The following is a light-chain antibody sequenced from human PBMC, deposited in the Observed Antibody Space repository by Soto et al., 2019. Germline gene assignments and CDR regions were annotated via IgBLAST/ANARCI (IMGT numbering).Light chain of an antibody. CDR1: HTISNS. J-gene: IGKJ4*01. V-gene: IGKV1-39*01. CDR3: QQCYSAPTT. CDR2: TAA. Sequence: DIQMTQSPPSLSASVCDRVTITCRASHTISNSLNWYPQKSGQAPKLLIYTAAILQSGVPSRFSGCGSGTDFTLIITTLHHEYFATYYCQQCYSAPTTFGGGTKVDIK.